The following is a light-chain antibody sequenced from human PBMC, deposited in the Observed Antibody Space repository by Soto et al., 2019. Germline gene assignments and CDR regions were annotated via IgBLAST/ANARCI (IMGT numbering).Light chain of an antibody. CDR2: KVS. CDR1: ISDVGGNKY. J-gene: IGLJ1*01. CDR3: TSSTSDSIYV. Sequence: VLAQPASMSGSPGRSITISCTGTISDVGGNKYVSWYQQYPGKVPKLLINKVSNRPSGVSNRFSGSKSGNTASLTISGLLAEDEADYFCTSSTSDSIYVFGTGTKVTVL. V-gene: IGLV2-14*01.